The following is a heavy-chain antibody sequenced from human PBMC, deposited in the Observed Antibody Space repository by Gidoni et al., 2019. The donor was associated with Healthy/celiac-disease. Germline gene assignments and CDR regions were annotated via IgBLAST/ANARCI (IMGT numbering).Heavy chain of an antibody. CDR1: GGTFSSYT. CDR3: ASSRPDGSDSSGFHFDY. D-gene: IGHD3-22*01. CDR2: IIPILGIA. J-gene: IGHJ4*02. Sequence: QVQLVQSGAEVKKPGSSVKVSCTASGGTFSSYTISWVRQAPGQGLEWMGRIIPILGIANYAQKFQGRVTITADKSTSTAYMELSSLRSEDTAVYYCASSRPDGSDSSGFHFDYWGQGTLVTVSS. V-gene: IGHV1-69*02.